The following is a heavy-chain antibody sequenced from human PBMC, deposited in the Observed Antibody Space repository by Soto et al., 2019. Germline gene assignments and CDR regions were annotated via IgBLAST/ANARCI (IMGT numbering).Heavy chain of an antibody. CDR1: GFTFSNAW. D-gene: IGHD3-22*01. J-gene: IGHJ6*02. CDR3: TARLPHYYDSSGYYGIGVDYYYYYGMDV. CDR2: IKSKTEGGTT. V-gene: IGHV3-15*01. Sequence: PGGSLRLSCAASGFTFSNAWMSWVRQAPGKGLEWVGRIKSKTEGGTTDYAAPGKGRFTISRDDSKNTLYLKMNSLKTEDTAVYYCTARLPHYYDSSGYYGIGVDYYYYYGMDVWGQGTTVTVSS.